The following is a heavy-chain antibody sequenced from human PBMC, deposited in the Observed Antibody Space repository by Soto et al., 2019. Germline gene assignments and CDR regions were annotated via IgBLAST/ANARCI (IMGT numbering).Heavy chain of an antibody. V-gene: IGHV3-21*01. CDR3: ARVVVVPAGPDYYYYMDV. CDR2: ISSSSSYI. J-gene: IGHJ6*03. Sequence: GGSLRLSCAASGFTFSSYSMNWVRQAPGKGLEWVSSISSSSSYIHYADSVKGRFTISRDNAKNSLYLQMNSLRAEDTAVYYCARVVVVPAGPDYYYYMDVWGKGTTVTVSS. D-gene: IGHD2-2*01. CDR1: GFTFSSYS.